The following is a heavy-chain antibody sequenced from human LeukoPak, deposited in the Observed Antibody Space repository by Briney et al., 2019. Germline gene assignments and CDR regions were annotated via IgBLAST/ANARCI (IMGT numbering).Heavy chain of an antibody. Sequence: ASVKVSCKASGYTFTSYDINWVRQATGQGLEWMGWMNPNSGNTGYAQKFQGRVTMTRNTSISTAYMELSSLRSEDTAVYYCALLRGVNWGSDGGGFDIWGQGTMVTVSS. D-gene: IGHD7-27*01. J-gene: IGHJ3*02. V-gene: IGHV1-8*01. CDR1: GYTFTSYD. CDR2: MNPNSGNT. CDR3: ALLRGVNWGSDGGGFDI.